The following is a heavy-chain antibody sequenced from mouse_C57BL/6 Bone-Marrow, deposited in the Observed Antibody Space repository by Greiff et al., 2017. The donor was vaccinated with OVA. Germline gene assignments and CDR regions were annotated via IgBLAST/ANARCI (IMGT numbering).Heavy chain of an antibody. D-gene: IGHD2-1*01. J-gene: IGHJ2*01. V-gene: IGHV1-50*01. CDR3: AREEDYGNLDY. CDR2: IDPSDSYT. Sequence: QVQLQQPGAELVKPGASVKLSCKASGYTFTSYWMQWVKQRPGQGLEWIGEIDPSDSYTNYNQKFKGKATLTVDTSSSTAYMQLSSLTSEDSAVYYCAREEDYGNLDYWGQGTTLTVSS. CDR1: GYTFTSYW.